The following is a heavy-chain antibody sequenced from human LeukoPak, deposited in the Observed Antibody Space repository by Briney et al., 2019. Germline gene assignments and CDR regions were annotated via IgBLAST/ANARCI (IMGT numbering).Heavy chain of an antibody. Sequence: GGSLRLSCAASGFTFSTYAMTWVRQAPGKGLEWVSAISGSGDSTYYLESVKGRFTISRDNAKNSLYLQMNSLRGEDTAVYYCARDPWGMLVVEVAGFDYWGQGTLVTVAS. D-gene: IGHD6-19*01. V-gene: IGHV3-23*01. CDR1: GFTFSTYA. J-gene: IGHJ4*02. CDR2: ISGSGDST. CDR3: ARDPWGMLVVEVAGFDY.